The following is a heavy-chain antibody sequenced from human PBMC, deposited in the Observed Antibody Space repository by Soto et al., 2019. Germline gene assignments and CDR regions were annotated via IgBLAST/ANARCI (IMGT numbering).Heavy chain of an antibody. Sequence: GGSLRLSCAASGFTFSSCAMSWVRQAPGKGLQWVSAISDSGDTTHYAVSVRGRFTISRDNSKNTLYLQVNSLGAEDTGIYYCAKNGQWLATPPEAWGQGTLVTVSS. CDR2: ISDSGDTT. D-gene: IGHD6-19*01. V-gene: IGHV3-23*01. CDR3: AKNGQWLATPPEA. J-gene: IGHJ4*02. CDR1: GFTFSSCA.